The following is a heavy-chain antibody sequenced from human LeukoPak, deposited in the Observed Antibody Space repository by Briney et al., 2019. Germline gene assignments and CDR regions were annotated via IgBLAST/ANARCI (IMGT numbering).Heavy chain of an antibody. D-gene: IGHD1-7*01. CDR3: AKVGGLELYHYYYYMDV. CDR2: ISGSGGST. Sequence: PGGSLRLSCAASGFTFSSYAMSWVRQAPGKGLEWVSAISGSGGSTYYADSVKGRFTISRDNSKNTLYLQMNSLRAEDTAVYYCAKVGGLELYHYYYYMDVWGKGTTVTVSS. V-gene: IGHV3-23*01. J-gene: IGHJ6*03. CDR1: GFTFSSYA.